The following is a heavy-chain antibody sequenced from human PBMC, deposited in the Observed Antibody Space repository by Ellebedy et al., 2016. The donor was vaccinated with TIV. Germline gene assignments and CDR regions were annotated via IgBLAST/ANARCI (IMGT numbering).Heavy chain of an antibody. J-gene: IGHJ4*02. V-gene: IGHV4-34*01. CDR2: INHSGST. CDR3: ARTIRPALETYYFDSSGYPRTREFDS. Sequence: SETLSLTCTVSGGSINSYHWGWIRQPPGKGLEWIGEINHSGSTNYNPSLKSRFTISVDTSKNQFSLKLSSVTAADTAVFYCARTIRPALETYYFDSSGYPRTREFDSWGQGTLVTVSS. D-gene: IGHD3-22*01. CDR1: GGSINSYH.